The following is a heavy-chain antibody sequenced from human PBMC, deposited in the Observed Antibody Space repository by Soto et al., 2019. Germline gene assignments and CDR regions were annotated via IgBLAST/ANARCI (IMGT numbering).Heavy chain of an antibody. CDR3: ARPDVIAKFENGLGV. Sequence: QVQLQESGPGLVKPSETLSLTCTVSGGSIDGYYYTWIRQPPGKGLEYIAYIYYRGTTNYNPSLKTRVTISIDTSKNQLYLHLSSVTVADTAIYFCARPDVIAKFENGLGVWGQGTTVTVS. V-gene: IGHV4-59*08. D-gene: IGHD3-16*01. CDR2: IYYRGTT. CDR1: GGSIDGYY. J-gene: IGHJ6*02.